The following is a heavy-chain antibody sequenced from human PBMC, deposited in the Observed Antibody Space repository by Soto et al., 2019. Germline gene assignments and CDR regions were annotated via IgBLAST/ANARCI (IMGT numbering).Heavy chain of an antibody. CDR2: ISTSSGNA. D-gene: IGHD5-18*01. V-gene: IGHV1-18*01. J-gene: IGHJ4*02. CDR3: ARSVGYPDY. CDR1: GYTFASYA. Sequence: QVQLVQSGGEVRKHGASVNVSCKASGYTFASYAITWVRQAPGEGLEWMGWISTSSGNANYAQRFQGRVTITRHTSTTTVYMQLRSLRTDDSADYFCARSVGYPDYWGQGTLVTVSS.